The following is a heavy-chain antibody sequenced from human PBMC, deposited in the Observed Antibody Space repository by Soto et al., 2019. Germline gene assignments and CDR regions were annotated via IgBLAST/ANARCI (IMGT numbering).Heavy chain of an antibody. CDR2: IDPTDSYT. CDR1: GYNFITDW. CDR3: ATQVTFHH. V-gene: IGHV5-10-1*01. D-gene: IGHD5-18*01. Sequence: GESLKISCKGSGYNFITDWISWVRQMPGKGLEWMGRIDPTDSYTKYSPSFEGHVTISADKSISTVYLQWSSLKASDTAMYYCATQVTFHHWGQGTLVTVSS. J-gene: IGHJ1*01.